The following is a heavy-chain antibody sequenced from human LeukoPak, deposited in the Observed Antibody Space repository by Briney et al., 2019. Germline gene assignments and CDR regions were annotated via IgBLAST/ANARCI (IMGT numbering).Heavy chain of an antibody. Sequence: GGSLRLSCTASGFTFGDYAMSWFRQAPGKGLEWVGFIRSKAYGGTTEYAASVKGRFTISRDDSKSIAYLQMNSLKTEDTAVYYCTRRDGYNYYLSGKYYFDYWGQGPLVTVSS. V-gene: IGHV3-49*03. CDR2: IRSKAYGGTT. CDR1: GFTFGDYA. J-gene: IGHJ4*02. CDR3: TRRDGYNYYLSGKYYFDY. D-gene: IGHD5-24*01.